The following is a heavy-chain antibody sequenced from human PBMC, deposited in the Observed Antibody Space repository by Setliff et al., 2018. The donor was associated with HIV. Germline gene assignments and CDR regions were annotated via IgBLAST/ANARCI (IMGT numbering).Heavy chain of an antibody. CDR1: NGSFSGYY. CDR2: INHSGST. V-gene: IGHV4-34*01. CDR3: ARDHYGDVWGTYRPDAFDV. J-gene: IGHJ3*01. Sequence: SETLSLTCAVDNGSFSGYYWSWNRQPPGKGLEWIGEINHSGSTNYKPSLKSRVTISVDTSKNQFSLNLSSVTAADMALYYCARDHYGDVWGTYRPDAFDVWGQGTMVTVSS. D-gene: IGHD3-16*02.